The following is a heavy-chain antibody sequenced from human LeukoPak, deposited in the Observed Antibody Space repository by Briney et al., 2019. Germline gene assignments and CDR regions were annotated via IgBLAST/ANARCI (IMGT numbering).Heavy chain of an antibody. J-gene: IGHJ5*02. D-gene: IGHD2-15*01. V-gene: IGHV4-59*04. Sequence: PSETLSLTCTVSGGSISSYYWSWIRQPPGKGLEWVGSIFYTGTTFHNPALESRVALSVDRSKNHFSLRLNALTAADTAVYYCARLTLSSYWFDPWGQGTLVIVSS. CDR1: GGSISSYY. CDR3: ARLTLSSYWFDP. CDR2: IFYTGTT.